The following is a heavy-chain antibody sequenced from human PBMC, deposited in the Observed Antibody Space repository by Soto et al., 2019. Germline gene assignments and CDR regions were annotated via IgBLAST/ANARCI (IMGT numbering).Heavy chain of an antibody. V-gene: IGHV5-51*01. CDR3: ARGGVSTRTVDY. CDR1: GYNFAGYW. Sequence: LGESLKISCKGSGYNFAGYWIAWVRQMPGKGLELMGIIYPSDSDTRYRPSFQGQVTISADKSISSAYLQWSSLRASDTAMYYCARGGVSTRTVDYWGQGTPVTVSS. J-gene: IGHJ4*02. CDR2: IYPSDSDT. D-gene: IGHD3-3*01.